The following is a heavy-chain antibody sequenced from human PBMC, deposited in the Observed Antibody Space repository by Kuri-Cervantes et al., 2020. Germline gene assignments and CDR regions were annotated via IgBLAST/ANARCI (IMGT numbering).Heavy chain of an antibody. J-gene: IGHJ4*02. Sequence: GESLKISCAASGFTFNNYGMHWVRQAPGKGLEWVAFMRNDGSNAYYVDSVKGRFTISRDNSKNTLYLQMFRLRAEDTARYYCAKDTYSVSSYFDSWGQGALVTVSS. V-gene: IGHV3-30*02. D-gene: IGHD5/OR15-5a*01. CDR3: AKDTYSVSSYFDS. CDR1: GFTFNNYG. CDR2: MRNDGSNA.